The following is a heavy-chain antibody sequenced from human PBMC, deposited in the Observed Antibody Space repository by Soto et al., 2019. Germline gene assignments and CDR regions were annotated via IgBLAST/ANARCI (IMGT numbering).Heavy chain of an antibody. V-gene: IGHV4-34*01. CDR1: GGSFSGYY. J-gene: IGHJ4*02. CDR2: INHSGST. Sequence: QVQLQQWGAGLLKPSETLSLTCAVYGGSFSGYYWSWIRQPPGKGLEWIGEINHSGSTNYNPSLKSRVTISVDTSKNQFSLKLSSVTAADTAVYYCARGYSSGWYVDYWGQGTLGTVSS. D-gene: IGHD6-19*01. CDR3: ARGYSSGWYVDY.